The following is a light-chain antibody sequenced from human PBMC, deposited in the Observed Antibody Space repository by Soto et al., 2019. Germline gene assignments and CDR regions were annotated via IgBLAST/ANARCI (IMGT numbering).Light chain of an antibody. CDR3: QQYNTWPWT. J-gene: IGKJ1*01. CDR1: QSISSW. Sequence: DIQVTQSPSTLSASVGDRVTINCRASQSISSWLAWYQQKPGKAPKLLICKASSLESGVPSRFSGSGSGTEFTLTISSLQPDDFATYYCQQYNTWPWTFGQGTKVEIK. V-gene: IGKV1-5*03. CDR2: KAS.